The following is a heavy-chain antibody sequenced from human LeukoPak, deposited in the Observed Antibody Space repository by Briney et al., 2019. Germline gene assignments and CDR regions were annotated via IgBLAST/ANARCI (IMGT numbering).Heavy chain of an antibody. CDR1: GGTFSSYA. D-gene: IGHD3-22*01. CDR3: ARDSSGYDQEDFDY. V-gene: IGHV1-69*04. CDR2: IIPILGIA. Sequence: GSSVKVSFKASGGTFSSYAISWVRQAPGQGLEWMGRIIPILGIANYAQKFQGRVTITADKSTSTAYMELSSLRSEDTAVYYCARDSSGYDQEDFDYWGQGTLVTVSS. J-gene: IGHJ4*02.